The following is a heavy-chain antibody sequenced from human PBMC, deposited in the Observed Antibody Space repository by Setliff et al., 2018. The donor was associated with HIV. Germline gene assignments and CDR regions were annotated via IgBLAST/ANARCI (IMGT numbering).Heavy chain of an antibody. CDR1: GESFSDHY. D-gene: IGHD6-25*01. V-gene: IGHV4-34*01. Sequence: SETLSLTCAVYGESFSDHYWTWIRQPPGKGLEWIGEIYHSGSTNYNPSLKSRVTLSVDKSNNQFSLKLTSVTAADTAVYYCAARPAAEFFEHWGQGTLVTVSS. J-gene: IGHJ4*02. CDR2: IYHSGST. CDR3: AARPAAEFFEH.